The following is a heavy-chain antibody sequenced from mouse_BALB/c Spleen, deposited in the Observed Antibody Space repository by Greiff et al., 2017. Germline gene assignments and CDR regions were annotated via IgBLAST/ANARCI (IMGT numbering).Heavy chain of an antibody. Sequence: EVKLVESGGGLVKLGGSLKLSCAASGFTFSSYYMSWVRQTPEKRLELVAAINSNGGSTYYPDTVKGRFTISRDNAKNTLYLQMSSLKSEDTALYYCARFYYDYDVYYYAMDYWGQGTSVTVSS. D-gene: IGHD2-4*01. J-gene: IGHJ4*01. CDR2: INSNGGST. V-gene: IGHV5-6-2*01. CDR1: GFTFSSYY. CDR3: ARFYYDYDVYYYAMDY.